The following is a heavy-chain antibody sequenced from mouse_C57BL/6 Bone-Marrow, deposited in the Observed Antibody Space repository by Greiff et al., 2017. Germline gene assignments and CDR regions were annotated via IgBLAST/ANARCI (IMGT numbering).Heavy chain of an antibody. Sequence: EVKLVESGGGLVQPGGSLKLSCAASGFTFSDYGMAWVRQAPRKGPAWVAFISNLAYSIYYADTVTGRFTISRENAKNTLYLEMSSLRSEDTAMYYCARWLLRAMDYWGQGTSVTVSS. CDR3: ARWLLRAMDY. CDR2: ISNLAYSI. D-gene: IGHD2-3*01. J-gene: IGHJ4*01. V-gene: IGHV5-15*04. CDR1: GFTFSDYG.